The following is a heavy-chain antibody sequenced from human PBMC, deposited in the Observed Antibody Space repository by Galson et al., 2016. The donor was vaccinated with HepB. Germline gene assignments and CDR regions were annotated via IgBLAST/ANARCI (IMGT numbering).Heavy chain of an antibody. CDR3: ARGQGAAASWLDP. Sequence: SWIRQHPGKGLEWIGFIYYKSTYYNPSLKGRVNISVDTSKNQFSLNLSSVTAADTAVYYCARGQGAAASWLDPWGQGTLVTVSS. V-gene: IGHV4-31*02. J-gene: IGHJ5*02. CDR2: IYYKST. D-gene: IGHD6-13*01.